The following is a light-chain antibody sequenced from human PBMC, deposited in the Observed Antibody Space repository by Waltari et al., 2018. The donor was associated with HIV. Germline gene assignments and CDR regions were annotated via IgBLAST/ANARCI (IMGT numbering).Light chain of an antibody. J-gene: IGLJ1*01. CDR2: QVT. V-gene: IGLV2-11*01. CDR3: CSYAGDSSYV. Sequence: QSALTQPRSVSGSPGQSVTISCTGASSDVGGYDYVSWYQHHPGKDPKLIIYQVTKRPSGVPDRFSVSKSGNTASLTISGLQAEDEADYYCCSYAGDSSYVFGTGTEVTV. CDR1: SSDVGGYDY.